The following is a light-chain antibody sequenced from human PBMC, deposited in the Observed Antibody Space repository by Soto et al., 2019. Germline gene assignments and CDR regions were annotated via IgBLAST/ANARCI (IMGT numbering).Light chain of an antibody. CDR3: SSYRSSSTYV. CDR2: EVT. Sequence: QSALTQPASVSGSPGQSITISCTGTSSDVGSYNYVSWHQQHPGQAPKLMIYEVTHRASGIPDRFSASKSGNTASLTISGLQAWDEADYYCSSYRSSSTYVFGTGTKLTVL. J-gene: IGLJ1*01. CDR1: SSDVGSYNY. V-gene: IGLV2-14*01.